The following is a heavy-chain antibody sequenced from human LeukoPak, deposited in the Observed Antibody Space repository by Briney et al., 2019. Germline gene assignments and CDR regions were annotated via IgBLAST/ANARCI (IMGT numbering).Heavy chain of an antibody. Sequence: SGTLSLTCAVSGGSISSSNWWSWARRPPGKGLEWIGEIYHSGSTNYNPSLQSRVTISVDKSKNKFSLKLSSVTAADTAVYYCARDQGYYGSGSYIDWGQGTLVTVSS. J-gene: IGHJ4*02. CDR3: ARDQGYYGSGSYID. V-gene: IGHV4-4*02. CDR2: IYHSGST. D-gene: IGHD3-10*01. CDR1: GGSISSSNW.